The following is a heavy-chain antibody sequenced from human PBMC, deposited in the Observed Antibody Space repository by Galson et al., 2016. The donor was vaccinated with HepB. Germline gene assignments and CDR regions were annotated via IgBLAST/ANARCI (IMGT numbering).Heavy chain of an antibody. CDR2: VNGDNTKT. V-gene: IGHV1-3*01. CDR3: ARIREGYEPFDAFEI. CDR1: GYIFTNFT. D-gene: IGHD5-24*01. Sequence: ASGYIFTNFTMHWVRQAPGQRLEWMGWVNGDNTKTEYSQKFQGRVTITRDTSANTAYMELSSLRSEDTAVYFCARIREGYEPFDAFEIWGQGTMVTVSS. J-gene: IGHJ3*02.